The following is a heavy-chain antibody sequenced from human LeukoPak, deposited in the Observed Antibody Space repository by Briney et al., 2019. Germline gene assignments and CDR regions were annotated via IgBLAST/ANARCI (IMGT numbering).Heavy chain of an antibody. CDR2: ISGTGGNT. V-gene: IGHV3-23*01. CDR3: AKDRGYDDAFDI. J-gene: IGHJ3*02. CDR1: GFSFSNFA. Sequence: GGSLRLSCAAPGFSFSNFAMSWVRQAPGKGLEWVSAISGTGGNTFYTDSVTGRFTISRDNSKNTLYVQMNSLRAEDTAVYYCAKDRGYDDAFDIWGQGTMVTVSS. D-gene: IGHD5-12*01.